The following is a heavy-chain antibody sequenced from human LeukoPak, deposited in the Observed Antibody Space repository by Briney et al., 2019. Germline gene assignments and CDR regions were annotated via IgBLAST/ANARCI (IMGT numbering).Heavy chain of an antibody. CDR3: AREWRGVGTFDI. J-gene: IGHJ3*02. CDR1: RGSISSGDAN. D-gene: IGHD3-10*01. CDR2: IYYSGDT. Sequence: SQTLSLTCTVSRGSISSGDANWGWIRQRPGKGLEWLGYIYYSGDTFYNPSLKSRVTISLDTPKNQFSLKLNSVTAADTAVYYCAREWRGVGTFDIWGLGTMVTVSS. V-gene: IGHV4-30-4*01.